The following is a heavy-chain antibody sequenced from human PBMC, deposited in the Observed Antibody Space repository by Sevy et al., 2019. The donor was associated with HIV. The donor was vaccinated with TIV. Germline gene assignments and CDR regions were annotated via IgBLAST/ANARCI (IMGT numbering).Heavy chain of an antibody. CDR1: GFTFSSYS. V-gene: IGHV3-21*01. D-gene: IGHD4-17*01. CDR3: AGDLDDYGDSHYYGLDV. J-gene: IGHJ6*02. Sequence: GGSLRLSCAASGFTFSSYSMNWVRQAPGKGLEWVSSISSSSSYIYYADSVKGRFTISRDNAKNSLYLQMNSLRAEDTAVYYCAGDLDDYGDSHYYGLDVWGQGTTVTVSS. CDR2: ISSSSSYI.